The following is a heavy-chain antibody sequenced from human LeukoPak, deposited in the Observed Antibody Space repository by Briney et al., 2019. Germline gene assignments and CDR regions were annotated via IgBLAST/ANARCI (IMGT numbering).Heavy chain of an antibody. Sequence: PSETLSLTCIVSGGSISSGSYNWAWSRQPPGKGLEWIGSIFYRGSTYYNPSLKSRVTISIDRAKNQFSLKLSSLTAADTALYYCARDRIVGDGTFDYWGQGTLVTVSS. D-gene: IGHD1-26*01. CDR1: GGSISSGSYN. J-gene: IGHJ4*02. CDR3: ARDRIVGDGTFDY. V-gene: IGHV4-39*07. CDR2: IFYRGST.